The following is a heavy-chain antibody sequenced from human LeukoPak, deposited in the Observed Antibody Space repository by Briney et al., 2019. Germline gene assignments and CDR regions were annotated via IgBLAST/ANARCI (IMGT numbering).Heavy chain of an antibody. CDR3: ARGGYYDILTGYPHPFDY. Sequence: SVKVSCKASGGTFSSYAISWVRQAPGQGLEWMGGIIPIFGTANYAQKFQGRVTITADESTSTAYMELSSLRSEDTAVYYCARGGYYDILTGYPHPFDYWGRGTLVTVSS. CDR1: GGTFSSYA. CDR2: IIPIFGTA. D-gene: IGHD3-9*01. V-gene: IGHV1-69*01. J-gene: IGHJ4*02.